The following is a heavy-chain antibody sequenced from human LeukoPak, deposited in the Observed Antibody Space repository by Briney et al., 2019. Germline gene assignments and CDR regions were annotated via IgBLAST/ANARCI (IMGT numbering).Heavy chain of an antibody. CDR2: IYYSGST. V-gene: IGHV4-59*01. Sequence: KPSETLSLTCTVSGGSISSYYWSWIRQPPGKGLEWIGYIYYSGSTNYNPSLKSRVTISVDTSKNQFSLKLSSVTAADTAVYYCARGTGDNWFDPWGQGTLVTVSS. J-gene: IGHJ5*02. CDR1: GGSISSYY. CDR3: ARGTGDNWFDP. D-gene: IGHD1-1*01.